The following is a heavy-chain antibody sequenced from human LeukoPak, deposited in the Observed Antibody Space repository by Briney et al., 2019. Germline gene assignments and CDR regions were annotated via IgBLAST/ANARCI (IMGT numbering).Heavy chain of an antibody. CDR1: GYSFTSYW. CDR3: ARGLTIFGVVTKVGYFDY. D-gene: IGHD3-3*01. J-gene: IGHJ4*02. CDR2: IYPGDSDT. Sequence: GESLKISCKGSGYSFTSYWIGWVRQMPGKGLEWMGIIYPGDSDTRYSPSFQGQVTISADKSISTAYPQWSSLKASDTAMYYCARGLTIFGVVTKVGYFDYWAREPWSPSPQ. V-gene: IGHV5-51*01.